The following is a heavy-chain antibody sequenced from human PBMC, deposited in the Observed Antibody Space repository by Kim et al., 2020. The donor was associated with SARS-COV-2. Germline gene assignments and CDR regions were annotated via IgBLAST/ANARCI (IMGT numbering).Heavy chain of an antibody. CDR3: ARGGVAGSPLY. D-gene: IGHD6-19*01. J-gene: IGHJ4*02. Sequence: SETLSLTCTVSCGSISSYYWSWIRQPPGKGLEWIGYIYYSGSTNYNPSLKSRVTISVDTSKNQFSLKLSSVTAADTAVYYCARGGVAGSPLYWGQGTLVTVSS. V-gene: IGHV4-59*01. CDR2: IYYSGST. CDR1: CGSISSYY.